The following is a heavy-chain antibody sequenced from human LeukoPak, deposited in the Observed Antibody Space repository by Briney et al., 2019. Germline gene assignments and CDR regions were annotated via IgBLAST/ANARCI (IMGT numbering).Heavy chain of an antibody. CDR3: ARGGRGSAAVVAPRSFDI. D-gene: IGHD3-22*01. CDR1: GFTFSNYA. CDR2: ISASGGST. J-gene: IGHJ3*02. V-gene: IGHV3-23*01. Sequence: GGSLRLSCVASGFTFSNYAMSWVRQTPGKGLEWVSAISASGGSTFYADSAKGRFTISRDNSKNTLYLQMNSLRAEDSALYYCARGGRGSAAVVAPRSFDIWGQGTMVTVSS.